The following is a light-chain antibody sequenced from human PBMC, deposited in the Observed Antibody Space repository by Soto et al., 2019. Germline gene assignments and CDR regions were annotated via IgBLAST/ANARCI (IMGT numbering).Light chain of an antibody. CDR3: SSHTSGSTRV. CDR2: EVT. J-gene: IGLJ1*01. CDR1: FSDVGGYDY. V-gene: IGLV2-14*01. Sequence: SALTQPASLSGSPGQSIAISCTGTFSDVGGYDYVSWYQQHPDKAPKLMIYEVTKRPSGVSNRFSGSKSGNTASLTISRLQPEDEADYYCSSHTSGSTRVFGSGTKVTVL.